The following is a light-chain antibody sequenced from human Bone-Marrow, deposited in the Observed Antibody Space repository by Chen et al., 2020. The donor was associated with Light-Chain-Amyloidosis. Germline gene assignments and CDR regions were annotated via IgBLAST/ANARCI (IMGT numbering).Light chain of an antibody. CDR3: QQYGTSPRT. CDR2: GST. Sequence: EIVLTQSQGTLSLSPGEGANLSCRSSQTITSNYLTCYQQKFGQAPRLLIYGSTSRTPGIPDRFTGSGSGTDFTLTINRLEPEDFAMYYCQQYGTSPRTFGGGTKVESK. CDR1: QTITSNY. J-gene: IGKJ4*01. V-gene: IGKV3-20*01.